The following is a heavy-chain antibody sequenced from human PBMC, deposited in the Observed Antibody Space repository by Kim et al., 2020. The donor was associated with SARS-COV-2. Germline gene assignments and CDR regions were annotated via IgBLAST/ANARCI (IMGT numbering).Heavy chain of an antibody. Sequence: GGSLRLSCAASGFTFSDYYMSWIRQAPGKGLEWVSYISSSGSTIYYADSVKGRFTISRDNAKNSLYLQMNSLRAEDTAVYYCGFEVYGSGSYPYVLDYWGQGTLVTVSS. CDR1: GFTFSDYY. D-gene: IGHD3-10*01. CDR2: ISSSGSTI. V-gene: IGHV3-11*04. CDR3: GFEVYGSGSYPYVLDY. J-gene: IGHJ4*02.